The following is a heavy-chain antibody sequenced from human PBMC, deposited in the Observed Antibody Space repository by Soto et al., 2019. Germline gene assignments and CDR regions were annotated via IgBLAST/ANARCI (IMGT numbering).Heavy chain of an antibody. J-gene: IGHJ4*02. CDR1: GFTFSTYW. V-gene: IGHV3-7*03. D-gene: IGHD3-16*01. CDR3: VRVGRLGGY. Sequence: EVQLVESGGGLVQSGGSLRLSCTASGFTFSTYWMSWVRQAPGKGLGWVANIKEDGSEKYYVDSVKGRFSISRDNARSSLYLQMDSLRGEDTAVYYCVRVGRLGGYWGQGTLVTVSS. CDR2: IKEDGSEK.